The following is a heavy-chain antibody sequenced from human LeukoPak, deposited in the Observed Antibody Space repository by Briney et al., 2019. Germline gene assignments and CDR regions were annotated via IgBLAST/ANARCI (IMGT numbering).Heavy chain of an antibody. CDR3: ARELYGRFEY. D-gene: IGHD2-2*02. V-gene: IGHV1-18*01. CDR1: GYTFTTYG. J-gene: IGHJ4*02. Sequence: ASVKVSCKASGYTFTTYGXSWXRQAPGQGLECMGWINPYNGNTNYAQKLQGRVTMTTDTSTSTAYMELRGLRSDDTAVYYCARELYGRFEYWGQGTLVTVSS. CDR2: INPYNGNT.